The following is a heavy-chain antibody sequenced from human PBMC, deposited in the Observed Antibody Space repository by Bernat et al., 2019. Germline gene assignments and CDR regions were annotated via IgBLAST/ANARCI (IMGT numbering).Heavy chain of an antibody. V-gene: IGHV3-30*18. CDR2: ISYDGSNK. CDR3: AKRIYGGNDDAFDI. D-gene: IGHD4-23*01. CDR1: GFPFSSYG. Sequence: QVQLVESGGGVVQPGRSLRLSCAASGFPFSSYGMHWVRQAPAKGLEWVAVISYDGSNKYYADSVKGRFTISRDNSKNTLYLQMNSLRAEDTAVYYCAKRIYGGNDDAFDIWGQGTMVTVSS. J-gene: IGHJ3*02.